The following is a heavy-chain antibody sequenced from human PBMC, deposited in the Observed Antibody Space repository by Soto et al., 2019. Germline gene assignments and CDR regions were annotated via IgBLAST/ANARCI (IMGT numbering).Heavy chain of an antibody. CDR1: GFTFSGYA. V-gene: IGHV3-30-3*01. CDR2: ISGDGSNQ. Sequence: QVQLVESGGGVVQPGRSLRLSCAASGFTFSGYALHWVRQAPGKGLEWVAVISGDGSNQYYADSVKGRFTISRDNSKNTLYLQMNSLRAEDTAVYYCARDLPPLFLTYYTGMDVWGQGTTVTVSS. J-gene: IGHJ6*02. CDR3: ARDLPPLFLTYYTGMDV. D-gene: IGHD3-9*01.